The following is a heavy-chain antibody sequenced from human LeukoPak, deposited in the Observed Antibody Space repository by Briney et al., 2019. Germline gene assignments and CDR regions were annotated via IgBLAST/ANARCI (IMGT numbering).Heavy chain of an antibody. CDR1: GYTFTTYY. CDR3: ARDENWGPDF. CDR2: IEPNRGGT. D-gene: IGHD7-27*01. V-gene: IGHV1-2*02. J-gene: IGHJ4*02. Sequence: ASVKVSCKASGYTFTTYYVHWVRQAPGQGLEWMGWIEPNRGGTHYAQNFQGRLTISRDTSISTAYMELSRLSSDDTAMYYCARDENWGPDFWGQGTLVTVSS.